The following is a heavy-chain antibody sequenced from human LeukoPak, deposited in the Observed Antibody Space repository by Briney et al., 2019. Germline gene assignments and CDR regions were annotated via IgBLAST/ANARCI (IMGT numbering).Heavy chain of an antibody. CDR1: GITLSNSA. J-gene: IGHJ5*02. Sequence: GGSLRLSCAASGITLSNSAMSWVRQAPGKGLEWVSAISGSGGSTYYADSVKGRFTISRDNSKNTLYLQMNSLRAEDTAVYYCAKENYYDSSGYYQPGSEFDPWGQGTLVTVSS. V-gene: IGHV3-23*01. D-gene: IGHD3-22*01. CDR2: ISGSGGST. CDR3: AKENYYDSSGYYQPGSEFDP.